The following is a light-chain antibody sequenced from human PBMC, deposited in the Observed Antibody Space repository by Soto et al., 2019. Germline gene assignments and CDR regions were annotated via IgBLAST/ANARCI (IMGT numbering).Light chain of an antibody. J-gene: IGKJ1*01. CDR3: QQYKSYSWT. Sequence: DIQMTQSPSTLSASVGDRVTITCRASQSISSWLAWYQQKPGKAPKLLIYKASSLESGVPSRFSGSGSGTEFTLTISSLQPDDFETYYCQQYKSYSWTVGQGTKVDI. CDR2: KAS. CDR1: QSISSW. V-gene: IGKV1-5*03.